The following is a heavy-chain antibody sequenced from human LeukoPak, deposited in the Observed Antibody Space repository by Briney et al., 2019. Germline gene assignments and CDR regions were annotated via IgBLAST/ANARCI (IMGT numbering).Heavy chain of an antibody. CDR3: AKSLTSYYYDSSGYFPY. CDR2: ISGSGGST. D-gene: IGHD3-22*01. V-gene: IGHV3-23*01. J-gene: IGHJ4*02. CDR1: GFTFSSYV. Sequence: GGSLRLTCAASGFTFSSYVMSWVRQAPGKGLEWVSAISGSGGSTYYADSVKGRFTISRDNSKNTLYLQMNSLRAGDTAVYYCAKSLTSYYYDSSGYFPYWGQGTLVTVSS.